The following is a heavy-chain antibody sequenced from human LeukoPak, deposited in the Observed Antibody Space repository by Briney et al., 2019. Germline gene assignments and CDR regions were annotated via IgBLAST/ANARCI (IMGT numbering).Heavy chain of an antibody. CDR2: ISASGGST. V-gene: IGHV3-23*01. CDR3: AKFSRATDSY. Sequence: GGSLRLSCAASGFTFSIYAMTWVRQAPGKGLEWVSVISASGGSTYYTDSVKGRVTISRDNSKNTLYLQMNGLRAEDTAVYYCAKFSRATDSYWGQGTLVTVSS. D-gene: IGHD2-15*01. J-gene: IGHJ4*02. CDR1: GFTFSIYA.